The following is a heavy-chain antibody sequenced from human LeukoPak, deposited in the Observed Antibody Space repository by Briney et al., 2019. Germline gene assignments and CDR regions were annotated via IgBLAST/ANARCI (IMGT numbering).Heavy chain of an antibody. CDR1: GFTFSSSG. J-gene: IGHJ4*02. CDR2: ISYDGSYK. Sequence: GGSLRLSCVASGFTFSSSGMHWVRQAPGKGLEWVAVISYDGSYKYYADSVQGRFTISRDNSKNTLYLQMNSLRPDDTAVYYCAKWDFDYWGQGTLVTVSS. V-gene: IGHV3-30*18. CDR3: AKWDFDY.